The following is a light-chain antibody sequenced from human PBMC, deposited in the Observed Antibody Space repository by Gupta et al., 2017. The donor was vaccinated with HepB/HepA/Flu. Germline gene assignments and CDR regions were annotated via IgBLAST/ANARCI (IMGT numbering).Light chain of an antibody. J-gene: IGKJ4*02. V-gene: IGKV1-39*01. CDR3: QHSYRTLFT. CDR2: SAS. CDR1: QSITSY. Sequence: IQMTPSPSTLSASLGDRVTITCRASQSITSYLHWYQQKPGEAPKLLIHSASTLQSGVPSRFSGSGSGTYFTLTISSLHPEDIATYSCQHSYRTLFTFGGGTKVEIK.